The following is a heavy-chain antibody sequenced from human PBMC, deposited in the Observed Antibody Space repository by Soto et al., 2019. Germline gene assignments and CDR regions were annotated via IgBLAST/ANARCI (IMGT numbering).Heavy chain of an antibody. CDR2: IYYSGST. CDR3: ARRKSYYASGTDH. Sequence: QVQLQESGPGLVKPSQTLSLTCTVSGDSINSADYYWNWIRHTPGKGLEWIGHIYYSGSTDYNPSLKSRLTISLDTSKNQFTLRLSSVTAADTAIYYCARRKSYYASGTDHWGQGTLVSVSS. CDR1: GDSINSADYY. D-gene: IGHD3-10*01. V-gene: IGHV4-30-4*01. J-gene: IGHJ4*02.